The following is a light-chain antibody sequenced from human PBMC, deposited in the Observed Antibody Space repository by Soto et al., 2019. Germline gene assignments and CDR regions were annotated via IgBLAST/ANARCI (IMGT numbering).Light chain of an antibody. V-gene: IGKV3-20*01. CDR2: GAS. CDR1: QSVSSSY. J-gene: IGKJ1*01. CDR3: QQYGRT. Sequence: EIVLTQSPSTLSLSPGERATLSCRASQSVSSSYLAWYQQKPGQAPRLLIYGASSRATGIPDRFSGSGSGKDFTLTISRLEPEDFAVYYCQQYGRTFGQGTKVEIK.